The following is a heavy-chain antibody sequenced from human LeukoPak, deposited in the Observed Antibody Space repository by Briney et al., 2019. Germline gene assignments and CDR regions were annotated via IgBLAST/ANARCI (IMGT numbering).Heavy chain of an antibody. Sequence: SETLSLTCTVSGGSISSSSYYWGWIRQPPGKGLEWIGSIYYSGSTYFNPSLKRRVTISVDTSKNQFSLKLSSVTAADTAVYYCARDNTPIVVATAIGWFDPWGQGTLVTVSS. CDR3: ARDNTPIVVATAIGWFDP. D-gene: IGHD2-21*02. CDR1: GGSISSSSYY. V-gene: IGHV4-39*07. CDR2: IYYSGST. J-gene: IGHJ5*02.